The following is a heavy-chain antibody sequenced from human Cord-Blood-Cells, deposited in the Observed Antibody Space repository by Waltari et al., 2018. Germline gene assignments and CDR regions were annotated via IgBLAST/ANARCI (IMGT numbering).Heavy chain of an antibody. CDR1: GGSISSSSYY. CDR2: INYSGST. D-gene: IGHD2-2*01. V-gene: IGHV4-39*01. CDR3: ARQILGYCNSTSCYVDAFDI. J-gene: IGHJ3*02. Sequence: QLQLQESGPGLVKPSETLSLTCTVSGGSISSSSYYWGWIRQPPGKGLEWIGSINYSGSTYYNPTLKSRVTISVDTSKNQFSLKLSSVTAADTAVYYCARQILGYCNSTSCYVDAFDIWGQGTMVTVSS.